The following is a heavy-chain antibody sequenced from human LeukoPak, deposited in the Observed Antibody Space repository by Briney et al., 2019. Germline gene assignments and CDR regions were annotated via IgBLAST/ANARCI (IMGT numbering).Heavy chain of an antibody. CDR1: GFTFTSSA. V-gene: IGHV1-58*01. CDR3: AAEAAYYYDSRDAFDV. D-gene: IGHD3-22*01. Sequence: GGSVTVSCKASGFTFTSSAVQWVRQARGQGLEWIGWIFVGSGNTNYAQKFQERVTITRDMSTSLVYMELSSLRSEDTAVYYCAAEAAYYYDSRDAFDVWGQGTMVTVSS. J-gene: IGHJ3*01. CDR2: IFVGSGNT.